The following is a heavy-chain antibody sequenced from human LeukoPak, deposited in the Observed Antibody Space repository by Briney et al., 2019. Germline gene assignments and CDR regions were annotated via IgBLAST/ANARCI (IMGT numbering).Heavy chain of an antibody. J-gene: IGHJ4*02. CDR2: TYYRSKWYN. CDR1: GDWVSSSSAA. Sequence: SQTLSLTCAISGDWVSSSSAAWSWIRQSPSRGLEWLGRTYYRSKWYNDYAVSVKSRITINPDALKNQISLQLNSVTPEDTALYYCARSSSSYFDYWGQGTLVTFSS. CDR3: ARSSSSYFDY. V-gene: IGHV6-1*01. D-gene: IGHD6-13*01.